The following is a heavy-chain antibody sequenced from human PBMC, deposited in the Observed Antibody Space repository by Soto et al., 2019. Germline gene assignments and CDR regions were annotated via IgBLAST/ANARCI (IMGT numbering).Heavy chain of an antibody. CDR3: ARRKNYDFWSGPHFCPWFDP. CDR2: ISSSSSTI. D-gene: IGHD3-3*01. V-gene: IGHV3-48*02. J-gene: IGHJ5*02. Sequence: GGSLRLSCAASGFTFSSYSMNWVRQAPGKGLEWVSYISSSSSTIYYADSVKGRFTISRDNAKNSLYLQMNSLRDEDTAVYYCARRKNYDFWSGPHFCPWFDPWGQGTLVTVSS. CDR1: GFTFSSYS.